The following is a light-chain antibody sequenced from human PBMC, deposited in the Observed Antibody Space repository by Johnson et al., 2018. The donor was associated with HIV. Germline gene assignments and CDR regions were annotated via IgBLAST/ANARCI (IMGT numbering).Light chain of an antibody. CDR2: DNN. V-gene: IGLV1-51*01. CDR3: GTWDSSLSAVYG. Sequence: QSVLTQPPSVSAAPGQKVTISCSGSSSNIGNNYVSWYQQLPGTAPKLLIYDNNKRPSGIPDRFSGSKSGTSATLGITGLQTGDEADYYCGTWDSSLSAVYGFGTGTKVTV. J-gene: IGLJ1*01. CDR1: SSNIGNNY.